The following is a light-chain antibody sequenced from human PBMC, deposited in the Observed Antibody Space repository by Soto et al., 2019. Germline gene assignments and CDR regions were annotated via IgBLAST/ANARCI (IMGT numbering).Light chain of an antibody. V-gene: IGKV3-20*01. J-gene: IGKJ1*01. CDR3: QQSYTTRT. CDR1: QSVTSNY. CDR2: AAS. Sequence: IVWTQSPGTLSLSPGERATLSCRASQSVTSNYLAWYQQKPGQAPRLLIYAASRRAPGIPDRFSASGSGTDFTLTISRLEPEDFATYYCQQSYTTRTFGQGTKVDIK.